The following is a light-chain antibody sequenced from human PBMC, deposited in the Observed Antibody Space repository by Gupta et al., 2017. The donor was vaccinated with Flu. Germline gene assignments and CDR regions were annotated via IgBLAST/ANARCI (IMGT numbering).Light chain of an antibody. CDR3: QQRRSWPT. V-gene: IGKV3-11*01. CDR1: QSVDNY. CDR2: EAS. J-gene: IGKJ1*01. Sequence: EIIFTQSPAMLSLSPGERATLSCRASQSVDNYLAWYQQKPGQSPRLLIYEASNRATGVTVRFSGSGYGTDFTLTITRGAHEDFAVYYGQQRRSWPTFGLGTKV.